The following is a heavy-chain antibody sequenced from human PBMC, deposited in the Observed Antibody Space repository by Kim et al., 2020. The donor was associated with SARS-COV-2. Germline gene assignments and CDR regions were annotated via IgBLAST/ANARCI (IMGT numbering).Heavy chain of an antibody. CDR3: ARVLYYYDSSGYYYNDAFDI. D-gene: IGHD3-22*01. Sequence: SETLSLTCTVSGGSISSGGYYWSWIRQHPGKGLEWIGYIYYSGSTYYNPSLKRRVTISVDTSKNQFSLKLSSVTAADTAVYYCARVLYYYDSSGYYYNDAFDIWGQRTMVTVSS. V-gene: IGHV4-31*03. CDR2: IYYSGST. CDR1: GGSISSGGYY. J-gene: IGHJ3*02.